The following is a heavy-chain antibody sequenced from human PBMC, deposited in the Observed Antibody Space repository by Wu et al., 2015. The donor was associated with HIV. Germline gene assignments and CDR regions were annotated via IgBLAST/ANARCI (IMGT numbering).Heavy chain of an antibody. CDR3: ARDRPLAAAGSTVRYYYYYMDV. Sequence: QVQLVQSGAEVKKPGASVKVSCKASGYTFTSYGISWVRQAPGQGLEWMGWISAYNGNTNYAQKLQGRVTMTTDTSTSTAYMELRSLRSDDTAVYYCARDRPLAAAGSTVRYYYYYMDVWGKGTTVTVSS. CDR2: ISAYNGNT. J-gene: IGHJ6*03. D-gene: IGHD6-13*01. CDR1: GYTFTSYG. V-gene: IGHV1-18*01.